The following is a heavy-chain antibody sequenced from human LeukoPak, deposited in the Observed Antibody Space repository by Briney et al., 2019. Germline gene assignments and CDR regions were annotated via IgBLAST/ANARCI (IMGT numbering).Heavy chain of an antibody. CDR2: INPNSGGT. V-gene: IGHV1-2*02. J-gene: IGHJ3*02. D-gene: IGHD5-24*01. CDR3: ARGVEITPRGAFAT. CDR1: GYTFTGYY. Sequence: ASVKVSCKASGYTFTGYYMHWVRQAPGQGLEWMGWINPNSGGTNYAQKFQGRVTMTRDTSISTAYMELSRLRSDDTAVYYCARGVEITPRGAFATWGQGTMVTVSS.